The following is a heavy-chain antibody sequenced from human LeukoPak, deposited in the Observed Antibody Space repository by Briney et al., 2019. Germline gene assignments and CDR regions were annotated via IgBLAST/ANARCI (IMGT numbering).Heavy chain of an antibody. J-gene: IGHJ4*02. CDR1: EFTFSTYN. CDR3: ARVRGYSYGQQYFDY. Sequence: PGGSLRLSCVASEFTFSTYNMNWVRQAPGKGLEWVSSISSTSSSIHYADSVKGRFTISRDNAKNSLYLQMNSLRAEDTAVYYCARVRGYSYGQQYFDYWGQGTLVTVSS. CDR2: ISSTSSSI. V-gene: IGHV3-21*01. D-gene: IGHD5-18*01.